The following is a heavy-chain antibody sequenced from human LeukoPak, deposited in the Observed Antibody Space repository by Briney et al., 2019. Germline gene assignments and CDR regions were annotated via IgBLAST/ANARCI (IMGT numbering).Heavy chain of an antibody. Sequence: SETLSLTCTVSGGSISSGDYYWSWIRQPPGKGLEWIGHITYSGSTDYSPSLRSRVTMSVDTSKNQFSLKLNSVTAAETAMYFCARGGVGGYDYFDSWGQGTLVAVSS. CDR3: ARGGVGGYDYFDS. V-gene: IGHV4-30-4*01. D-gene: IGHD5-12*01. CDR2: ITYSGST. CDR1: GGSISSGDYY. J-gene: IGHJ4*02.